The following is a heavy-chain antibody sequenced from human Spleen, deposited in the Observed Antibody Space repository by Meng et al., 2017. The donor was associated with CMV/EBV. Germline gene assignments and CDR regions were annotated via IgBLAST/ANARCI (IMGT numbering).Heavy chain of an antibody. D-gene: IGHD3-3*01. V-gene: IGHV3-21*01. CDR1: GFTFSGYS. CDR2: ISGSSSYI. J-gene: IGHJ4*02. CDR3: ARDFRSGYADY. Sequence: GESLKISCAASGFTFSGYSMNWVRQAPGKGLEWVSCISGSSSYIYYADSVNDRFTVSRDNAKNSLYLQMNSLRAEDTAVYYCARDFRSGYADYWGQGVLVTVSS.